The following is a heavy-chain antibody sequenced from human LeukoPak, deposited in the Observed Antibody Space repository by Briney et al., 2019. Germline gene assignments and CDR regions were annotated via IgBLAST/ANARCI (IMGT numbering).Heavy chain of an antibody. Sequence: PGGSLRLSCEVTGFTLSSYWMSWVRQAPGKGLEWVANIKQDGTETHYGDSVKGRFTISRDNAKNSLYLQLNRLRGEDTAVYYCARNTDRDAYMASWGQGTLVTVSS. V-gene: IGHV3-7*01. CDR1: GFTLSSYW. CDR3: ARNTDRDAYMAS. D-gene: IGHD5-24*01. CDR2: IKQDGTET. J-gene: IGHJ5*02.